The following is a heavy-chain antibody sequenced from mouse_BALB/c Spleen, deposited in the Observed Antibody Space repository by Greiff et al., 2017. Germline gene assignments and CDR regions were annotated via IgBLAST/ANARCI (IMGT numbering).Heavy chain of an antibody. CDR3: ARGGYDVRYYYAMDY. CDR1: GYSITSDYA. Sequence: EVQGVESGPGLVKPSQSLSLTCTVTGYSITSDYAWNWIRQFPGNKLEWMGYISYSGSTSYNPSLKSRISITRDTSKNQFFLQLNSVTTEDTATYYCARGGYDVRYYYAMDYWGQGTSVTVSS. D-gene: IGHD2-14*01. V-gene: IGHV3-2*02. CDR2: ISYSGST. J-gene: IGHJ4*01.